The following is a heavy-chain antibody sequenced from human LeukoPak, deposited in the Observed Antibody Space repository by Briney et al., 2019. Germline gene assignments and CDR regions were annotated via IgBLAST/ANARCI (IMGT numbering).Heavy chain of an antibody. CDR1: GFTFSSYW. V-gene: IGHV3-7*01. CDR2: IKEDGSEK. Sequence: GGSLRLSCAASGFTFSSYWMTWVRQAPGTGLELVANIKEDGSEKYYVDSVKGRFTISRDNAKNSLYLQMSCLRPEDTAVYYCVYGGSYYVAWGQGTLVTVSS. D-gene: IGHD1-26*01. J-gene: IGHJ5*02. CDR3: VYGGSYYVA.